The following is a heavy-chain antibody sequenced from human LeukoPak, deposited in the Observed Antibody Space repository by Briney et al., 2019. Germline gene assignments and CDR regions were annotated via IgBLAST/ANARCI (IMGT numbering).Heavy chain of an antibody. CDR2: IYYSGST. CDR3: ARVPLLWFGELNGMDV. D-gene: IGHD3-10*01. J-gene: IGHJ6*02. V-gene: IGHV4-39*07. Sequence: KASETLSLTCTVSGGSISSSSYYWGWIRQPPGKGLEWIGSIYYSGSTYYNPSLKSRVTISVDTSKNQFSLKLSSVTAADTAVYYCARVPLLWFGELNGMDVWGQGTTVTVSS. CDR1: GGSISSSSYY.